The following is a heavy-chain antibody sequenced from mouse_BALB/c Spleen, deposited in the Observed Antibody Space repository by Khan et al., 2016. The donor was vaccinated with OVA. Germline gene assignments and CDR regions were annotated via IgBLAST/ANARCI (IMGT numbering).Heavy chain of an antibody. J-gene: IGHJ3*01. CDR2: ISSGGHYT. D-gene: IGHD1-1*01. CDR3: ARLAYYYNSEGFAY. Sequence: EVQLEESGADLVKPGGSLKLSCAASGFTFSTYGMSWVRQTPDMRLEWVATISSGGHYTYYPASVKGRFTITRDTAKNTLYLQISSLTSEDTAIYYCARLAYYYNSEGFAYWGQGTLVTVSA. CDR1: GFTFSTYG. V-gene: IGHV5-6*01.